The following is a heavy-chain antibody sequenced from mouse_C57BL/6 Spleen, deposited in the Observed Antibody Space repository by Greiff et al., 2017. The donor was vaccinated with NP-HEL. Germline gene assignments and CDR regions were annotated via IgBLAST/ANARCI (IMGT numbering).Heavy chain of an antibody. V-gene: IGHV3-1*01. J-gene: IGHJ3*01. CDR1: GYSITSGYD. D-gene: IGHD2-13*01. CDR2: ISYSGST. Sequence: EVQLQQSGPGMVKPSQSLSLTCTVTGYSITSGYDWHWIRHFPGNKLEWMGYISYSGSTNYNPSLKSRISITPDTSKNHFFLKLNSVTTEDTATYYCASGGDFSWFAYWGQGTLVTVSA. CDR3: ASGGDFSWFAY.